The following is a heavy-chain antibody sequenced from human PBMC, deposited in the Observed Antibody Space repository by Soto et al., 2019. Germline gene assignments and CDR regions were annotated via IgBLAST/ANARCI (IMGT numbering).Heavy chain of an antibody. Sequence: GGSLRLSCAASGFTFSSYSMNWVRQAPGKGLEWVSSISSSSSYIYYADSVKGQFTISRDNAKNSLYLQMNSLRAEDTAVYYCARYEDDSSGSLPFDPWGQGTLVTVSS. CDR2: ISSSSSYI. J-gene: IGHJ5*02. V-gene: IGHV3-21*01. CDR1: GFTFSSYS. CDR3: ARYEDDSSGSLPFDP. D-gene: IGHD3-22*01.